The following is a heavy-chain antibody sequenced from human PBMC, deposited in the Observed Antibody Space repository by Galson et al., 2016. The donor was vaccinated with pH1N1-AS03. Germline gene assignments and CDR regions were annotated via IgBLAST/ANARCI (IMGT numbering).Heavy chain of an antibody. CDR3: ARNSGAYFGSAFDI. V-gene: IGHV3-48*04. Sequence: SLRLSCAASGFTFNHYSMNWVRQAPGKGLEWVSYISSDSTTIYYADSVKGRFTISRDNAKNSLYLPMNSLTAEDTAIYYCARNSGAYFGSAFDIWGKGTMVTVSS. D-gene: IGHD1-26*01. CDR1: GFTFNHYS. J-gene: IGHJ3*02. CDR2: ISSDSTTI.